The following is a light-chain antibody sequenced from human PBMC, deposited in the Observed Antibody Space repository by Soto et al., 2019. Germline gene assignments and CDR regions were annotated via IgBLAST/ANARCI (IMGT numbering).Light chain of an antibody. Sequence: FMLTQPHSVSESPGKTLSISCTRSSGSIANNYVQWYQQRPGSDPTTVIYENNQRLSGVPDRCSGSTDGSSNSASLTISGLQTDDEADYYCQSYDSYFLVFGGGTKLTVL. CDR1: SGSIANNY. CDR3: QSYDSYFLV. V-gene: IGLV6-57*04. J-gene: IGLJ2*01. CDR2: ENN.